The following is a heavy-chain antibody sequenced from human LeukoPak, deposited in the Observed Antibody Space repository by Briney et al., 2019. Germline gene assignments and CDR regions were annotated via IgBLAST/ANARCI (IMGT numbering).Heavy chain of an antibody. J-gene: IGHJ5*02. V-gene: IGHV1-8*03. Sequence: ASVKVSCKASGYTFTSYDINWVRQATGQGLEWMGWMNPNSGNTGYAQRFQGRGTITRNTSISTAYMELSSLRSEDPAVYYCARGLARLGELSLSWFDPWGQGTLVTVSS. CDR2: MNPNSGNT. D-gene: IGHD3-16*02. CDR1: GYTFTSYD. CDR3: ARGLARLGELSLSWFDP.